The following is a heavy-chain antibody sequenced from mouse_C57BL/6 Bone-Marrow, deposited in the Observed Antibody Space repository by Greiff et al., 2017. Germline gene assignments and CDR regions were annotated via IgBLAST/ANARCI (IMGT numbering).Heavy chain of an antibody. V-gene: IGHV1-54*01. J-gene: IGHJ3*01. CDR1: GYAFTNYL. Sequence: QVQLQQSGAELVRPGTSVKVSCKASGYAFTNYLIEWVKQRPGQGLEWIGVINPGSGGTNYNEKFKGKATLTADKSSSTAYMQLSSLTSEDSAVYVCARSENWDSWFGYWGRGKLVTVSA. CDR2: INPGSGGT. CDR3: ARSENWDSWFGY. D-gene: IGHD4-1*01.